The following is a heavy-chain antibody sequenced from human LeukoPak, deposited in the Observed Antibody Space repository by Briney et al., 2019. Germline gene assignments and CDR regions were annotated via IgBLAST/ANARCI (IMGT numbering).Heavy chain of an antibody. CDR2: LKQDGSEK. CDR1: GFTFSRYW. CDR3: ARDKGDYDTSGSLFVF. V-gene: IGHV3-7*03. D-gene: IGHD3-22*01. Sequence: GGSLRLSCAASGFTFSRYWMSWVRQVPRKGLEWVANLKQDGSEKYYVDSVKGRFTISRDNAKNSLYLQMNSLRAEDTAVYYCARDKGDYDTSGSLFVFGGQGTLVTVSS. J-gene: IGHJ4*02.